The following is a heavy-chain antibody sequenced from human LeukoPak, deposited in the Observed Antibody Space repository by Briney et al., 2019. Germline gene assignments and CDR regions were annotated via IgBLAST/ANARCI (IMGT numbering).Heavy chain of an antibody. CDR1: GGSFSGYY. Sequence: SETLSLTCAVSGGSFSGYYWSWIRQPPGKGLEWIGEINHSGSTNYNPSLMSRVTISVDTSKNQFSLKLSSVTAADTAVYYCASGPAGIGYFDYWGQGTLVTVSS. D-gene: IGHD2-2*02. CDR2: INHSGST. CDR3: ASGPAGIGYFDY. V-gene: IGHV4-34*01. J-gene: IGHJ4*02.